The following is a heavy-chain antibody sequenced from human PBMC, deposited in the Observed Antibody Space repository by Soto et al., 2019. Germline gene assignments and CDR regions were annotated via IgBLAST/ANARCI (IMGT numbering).Heavy chain of an antibody. J-gene: IGHJ6*03. CDR2: IKQDGSEK. CDR1: GFTFSSYW. V-gene: IGHV3-7*04. Sequence: GGSLRLSCAASGFTFSSYWMSWVRQAPGKGLEWVANIKQDGSEKYYVDSVKGRFTISRDNAKNSLYLQMNSLRAADTAVYYCARVVVVVAATTYYYYYYYMDVWGKGTTVTVSS. CDR3: ARVVVVVAATTYYYYYYYMDV. D-gene: IGHD2-15*01.